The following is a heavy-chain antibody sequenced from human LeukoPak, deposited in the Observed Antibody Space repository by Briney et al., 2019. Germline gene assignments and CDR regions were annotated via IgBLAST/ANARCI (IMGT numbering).Heavy chain of an antibody. CDR3: ARARIAARQSLPYYMDV. D-gene: IGHD6-6*01. J-gene: IGHJ6*03. CDR1: GYTFTGYY. V-gene: IGHV1-2*02. CDR2: INPNSGGT. Sequence: LGASVKVSCKASGYTFTGYYMHWVRQAPGQGLEWMGWINPNSGGTNYAQKFQGRVTMTRDTSISTAYMELSRLRSDDTAVYYCARARIAARQSLPYYMDVWGKGTTVTVSS.